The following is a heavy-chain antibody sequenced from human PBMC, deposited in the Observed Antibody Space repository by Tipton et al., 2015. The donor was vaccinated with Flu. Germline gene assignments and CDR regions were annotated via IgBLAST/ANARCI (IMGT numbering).Heavy chain of an antibody. CDR2: IYYSGST. Sequence: TLSLTCTVSGGSISSGGYYWSWIRQHPGKGLEWIGYIYYSGSTYYNPSLKSRVTISVDTSKNQFSLKLSSVAAADTAVYYCARELVVVATIDYWGQGTLVTVS. V-gene: IGHV4-31*03. J-gene: IGHJ4*02. CDR1: GGSISSGGYY. CDR3: ARELVVVATIDY. D-gene: IGHD2-15*01.